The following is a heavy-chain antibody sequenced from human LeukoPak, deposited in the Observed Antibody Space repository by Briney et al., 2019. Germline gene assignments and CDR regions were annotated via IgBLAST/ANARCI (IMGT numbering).Heavy chain of an antibody. CDR1: GGSISSYY. CDR2: IYYSGST. Sequence: SETLSLTCTVSGGSISSYYWSWIRQPPGKGLEWIGYIYYSGSTNYNPSLKSRVTISVDTSKNLFSLKLSSLTAADTAVYYCATGYYDSSGYYPPDAFDIWGQGTMVTVSS. V-gene: IGHV4-59*01. D-gene: IGHD3-22*01. CDR3: ATGYYDSSGYYPPDAFDI. J-gene: IGHJ3*02.